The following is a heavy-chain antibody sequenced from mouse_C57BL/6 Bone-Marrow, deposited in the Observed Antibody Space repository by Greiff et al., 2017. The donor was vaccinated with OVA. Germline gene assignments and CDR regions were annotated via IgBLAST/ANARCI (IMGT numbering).Heavy chain of an antibody. V-gene: IGHV1-54*01. CDR2: INPGSGGT. J-gene: IGHJ2*01. CDR3: AREGRIYYGNFYYFDY. D-gene: IGHD2-1*01. CDR1: GYAFTNYL. Sequence: QVQLQQSGAELVRPGTSVKVSCKASGYAFTNYLIEWVKQRPGQGLEWIGVINPGSGGTNYNEKFKGKATLTADKSSSTAYMQLSSLTSEDSAVYFCAREGRIYYGNFYYFDYWGQGTTLTVSS.